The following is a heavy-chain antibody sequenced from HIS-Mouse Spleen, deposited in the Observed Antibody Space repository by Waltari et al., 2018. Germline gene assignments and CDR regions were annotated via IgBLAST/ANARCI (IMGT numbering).Heavy chain of an antibody. CDR2: IYTSGSTSPRGGT. CDR1: GGSISSYY. J-gene: IGHJ3*02. D-gene: IGHD3-3*01. Sequence: QVQLQESGPGLVKPSETLSLTCTVSGGSISSYYWSWIRQPAGKGLEWIGRIYTSGSTSPRGGTNYNPSLKSRVTMAVDTSKNQFSLKLSSVTAADTAVYYCARDFHDFWSGYYGGDKKHDAFDIWGQGTMVTVSS. CDR3: ARDFHDFWSGYYGGDKKHDAFDI. V-gene: IGHV4-4*07.